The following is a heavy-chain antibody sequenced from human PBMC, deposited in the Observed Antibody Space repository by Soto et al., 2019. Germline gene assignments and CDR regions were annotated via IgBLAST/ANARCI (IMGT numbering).Heavy chain of an antibody. Sequence: QVHLVQSEAEVEKPGASVMVSCKASGYTFTNYGISWVRQAPGQGLEWMGWISGYNGNTNYAQKYQGRVTMTTDTPRSLAYXELRRLRPDDTAVYYCARDQSSIFGVVIIPVLFDFWGQGTLVTVSS. CDR1: GYTFTNYG. CDR2: ISGYNGNT. CDR3: ARDQSSIFGVVIIPVLFDF. D-gene: IGHD3-3*01. V-gene: IGHV1-18*01. J-gene: IGHJ4*01.